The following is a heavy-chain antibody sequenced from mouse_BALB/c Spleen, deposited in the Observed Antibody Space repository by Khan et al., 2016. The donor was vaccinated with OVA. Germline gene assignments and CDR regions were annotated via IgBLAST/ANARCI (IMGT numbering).Heavy chain of an antibody. J-gene: IGHJ4*01. CDR1: GFSLTGYG. Sequence: QVQLKESGPGLVAPSQSLSITCTVSGFSLTGYGVNWVRQPPGKGLEWLGMIWGDGSTDYNSALKSRLSIGKDNSKSQVFLKMHSLQTDDTARYYCTRAYYGNYREAMDYWGQGTSVTVSS. V-gene: IGHV2-6-7*01. CDR2: IWGDGST. D-gene: IGHD2-10*01. CDR3: TRAYYGNYREAMDY.